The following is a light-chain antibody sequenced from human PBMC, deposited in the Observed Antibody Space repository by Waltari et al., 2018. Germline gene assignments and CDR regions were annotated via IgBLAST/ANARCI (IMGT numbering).Light chain of an antibody. J-gene: IGKJ4*01. V-gene: IGKV1D-12*01. CDR2: ESS. CDR1: QGIRYW. CDR3: QQTNSFPLT. Sequence: DIQMTQSPVSVSASVGDRVTITCRASQGIRYWLAWYQQKPGKAPKLLIYESSSLQSGVPSRFSGSGYGTQFTLTINSLQPEDFALYYCQQTNSFPLTFGGGTKVEIK.